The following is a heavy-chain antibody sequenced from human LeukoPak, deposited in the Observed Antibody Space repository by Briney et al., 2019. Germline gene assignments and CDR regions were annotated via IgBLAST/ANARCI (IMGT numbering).Heavy chain of an antibody. Sequence: ASVKVSCKASGYTFTIYYMHWVRQAPGQGLEWMGWINPNSGATSYAQRFQGRVTMTRDTSISTAYMELSVLTSDDTAVYYCARNPPYCTSTSCYNDYWGQGTLVTVSS. CDR1: GYTFTIYY. J-gene: IGHJ4*02. D-gene: IGHD2-2*02. V-gene: IGHV1-2*02. CDR3: ARNPPYCTSTSCYNDY. CDR2: INPNSGAT.